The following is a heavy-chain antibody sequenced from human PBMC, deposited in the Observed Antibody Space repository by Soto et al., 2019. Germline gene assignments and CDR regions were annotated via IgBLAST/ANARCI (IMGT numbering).Heavy chain of an antibody. V-gene: IGHV3-23*01. J-gene: IGHJ4*02. D-gene: IGHD6-13*01. Sequence: GGSLRLSCAASGFTFSSDSMSWVRQAPGKGLEWVSAISGSGGSTYYADSVKGRFTISRDNSKNTLYLQMNSLRAEDTAAYYCAKTVIAAAGYFEYWGQGTLVTVSS. CDR1: GFTFSSDS. CDR3: AKTVIAAAGYFEY. CDR2: ISGSGGST.